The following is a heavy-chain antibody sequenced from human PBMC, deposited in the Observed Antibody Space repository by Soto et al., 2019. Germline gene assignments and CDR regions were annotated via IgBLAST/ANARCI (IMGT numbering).Heavy chain of an antibody. J-gene: IGHJ6*02. CDR2: MNPNFGNT. D-gene: IGHD6-13*01. V-gene: IGHV1-8*01. Sequence: ASVKVSCKASGYTFTSYDINWVRQATGQGLEWMGGMNPNFGNTNYAQNLQGRVTMTADESTSTAYMELSSLRSEDTAVYYCASPTPTIAAAGPMFDYYYGMDVWGQGTTVTVSS. CDR1: GYTFTSYD. CDR3: ASPTPTIAAAGPMFDYYYGMDV.